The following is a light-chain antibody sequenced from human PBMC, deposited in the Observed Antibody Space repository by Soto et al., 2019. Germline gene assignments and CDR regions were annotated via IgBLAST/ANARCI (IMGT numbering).Light chain of an antibody. J-gene: IGKJ2*01. V-gene: IGKV3-15*01. Sequence: EIVMTQSPATLSVSPGERATLSCRASQSVGSNFAWYQQKPGQAPRLLIYGTSTRATGLPPRFSGSGSGTEFTLTISSLQSEDFAVYYCQQYNRLPYTFGQGTKLEIK. CDR2: GTS. CDR3: QQYNRLPYT. CDR1: QSVGSN.